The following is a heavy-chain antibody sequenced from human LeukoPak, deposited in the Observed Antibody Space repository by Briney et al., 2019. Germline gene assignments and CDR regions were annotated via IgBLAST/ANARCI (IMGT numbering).Heavy chain of an antibody. CDR1: GFPFTVYP. J-gene: IGHJ3*02. CDR3: VKDPDPRYCSSTSCSPI. D-gene: IGHD2-2*01. V-gene: IGHV3-23*01. Sequence: PGGSLRLSCAASGFPFTVYPTHWVRQAPGKGLEWVSVIAGGGSSTYYADSVKGRFTISRDNSKNTLYLQMNSLRVEDTAVYYCVKDPDPRYCSSTSCSPIWGQGTMVTVSS. CDR2: IAGGGSST.